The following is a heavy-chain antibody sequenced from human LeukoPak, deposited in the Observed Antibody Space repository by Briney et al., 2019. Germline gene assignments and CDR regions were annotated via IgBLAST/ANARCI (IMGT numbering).Heavy chain of an antibody. D-gene: IGHD2/OR15-2a*01. V-gene: IGHV1-2*02. CDR2: INPNSGGT. J-gene: IGHJ6*03. CDR1: GYTFVRYG. Sequence: ASVKVSCKASGYTFVRYGINWVRQAPGQGLEWMGWINPNSGGTNYAQKFQGRVTMTRDTSISTAYMELSRLRSDDTAVYYCARWAFSSGGYYYMDVWGKGTTVTVSS. CDR3: ARWAFSSGGYYYMDV.